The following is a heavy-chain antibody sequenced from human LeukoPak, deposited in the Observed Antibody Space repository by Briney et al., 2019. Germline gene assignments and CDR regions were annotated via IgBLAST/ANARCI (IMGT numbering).Heavy chain of an antibody. Sequence: ASVKVSCKASGYTFTGYYMNWERQAPGQGLEWLGWINPNSGDTKYPQKFRGRVTMTRDTSINTAYMELNRVTSDDTAVYYCARGGEDSIGDWGNWFDPWGQGTLVTVSS. D-gene: IGHD3-10*01. V-gene: IGHV1-2*02. CDR1: GYTFTGYY. J-gene: IGHJ5*02. CDR3: ARGGEDSIGDWGNWFDP. CDR2: INPNSGDT.